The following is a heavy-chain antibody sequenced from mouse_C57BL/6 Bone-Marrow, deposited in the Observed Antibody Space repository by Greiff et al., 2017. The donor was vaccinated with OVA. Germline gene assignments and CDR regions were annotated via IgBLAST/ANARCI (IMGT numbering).Heavy chain of an antibody. J-gene: IGHJ4*01. V-gene: IGHV1-18*01. Sequence: EVQLQQSGPELVKPGASVKIPCKASGYTFTDYNMDWVKQSHGKSLEWIGDINPNNGGTIYNQKFKGKATLTVDKSSSTAYMELRSLTSEDTAVYYCARLNYDGSARAMDYWGQGTSVTVSS. CDR2: INPNNGGT. D-gene: IGHD2-3*01. CDR1: GYTFTDYN. CDR3: ARLNYDGSARAMDY.